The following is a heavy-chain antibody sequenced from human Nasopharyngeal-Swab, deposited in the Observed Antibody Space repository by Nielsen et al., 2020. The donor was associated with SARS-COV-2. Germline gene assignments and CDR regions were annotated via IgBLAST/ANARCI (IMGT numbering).Heavy chain of an antibody. D-gene: IGHD5-12*01. V-gene: IGHV3-30-3*01. CDR3: ARGGSSGESSFDY. CDR1: GFTFSSYA. CDR2: ISYDGSIK. Sequence: GESLKISCEASGFTFSSYAMHWVRQAPGKGLDWVGVISYDGSIKKSADSVEGRFTISRDNSKNTLYLQMNSLRADDTAVYYCARGGSSGESSFDYWGQGTVVTVSA. J-gene: IGHJ4*02.